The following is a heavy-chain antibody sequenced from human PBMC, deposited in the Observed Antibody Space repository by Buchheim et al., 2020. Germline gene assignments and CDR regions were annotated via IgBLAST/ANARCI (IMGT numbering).Heavy chain of an antibody. J-gene: IGHJ6*02. CDR1: GFTFSSYA. CDR3: AKTYGSGSRLYVYYYGMDV. V-gene: IGHV3-30-3*01. Sequence: QVQLVESGGGVVQPGRSLRLSCAASGFTFSSYAMHWVRQAPGKGLEWVAIISYDGTNEYYADSVKGRFTISRDNSRNTLYLQMNSLRAEDTAVYYCAKTYGSGSRLYVYYYGMDVWGQGTT. D-gene: IGHD3-10*01. CDR2: ISYDGTNE.